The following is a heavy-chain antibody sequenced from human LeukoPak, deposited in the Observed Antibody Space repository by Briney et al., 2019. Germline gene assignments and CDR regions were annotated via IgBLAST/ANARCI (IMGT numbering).Heavy chain of an antibody. D-gene: IGHD6-13*01. V-gene: IGHV3-30*18. CDR2: ISYDGSNK. J-gene: IGHJ4*02. CDR3: AKADAPIAAVGHQAY. Sequence: PGGSLRLSCAASGFTFSSYGMHWVRQAPGKGLEWVAVISYDGSNKYYADSVKGRFTISRDNSKDTLYLQMNSLRAEDTAVYYCAKADAPIAAVGHQAYWGQGTLVTVSS. CDR1: GFTFSSYG.